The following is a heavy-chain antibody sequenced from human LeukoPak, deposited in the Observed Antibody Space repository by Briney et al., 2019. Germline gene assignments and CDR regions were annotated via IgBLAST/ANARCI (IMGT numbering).Heavy chain of an antibody. CDR1: GGSISSGNYY. D-gene: IGHD3-22*01. CDR2: IYYTGST. J-gene: IGHJ4*02. Sequence: SETLSLTCTVSGGSISSGNYYWVWVRQPPGKGLEWIGNIYYTGSTYYNPSLKSRVTISVDTSKNQFPLKLNSVTAADTAVYYCARRAPHYYDSSGYGYYYFDSWGQGTLVTVSS. CDR3: ARRAPHYYDSSGYGYYYFDS. V-gene: IGHV4-39*01.